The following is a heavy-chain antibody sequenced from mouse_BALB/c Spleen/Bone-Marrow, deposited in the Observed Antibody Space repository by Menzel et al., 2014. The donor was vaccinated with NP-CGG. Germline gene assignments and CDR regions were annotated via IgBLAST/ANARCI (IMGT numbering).Heavy chain of an antibody. CDR1: GFSLSTSGMG. V-gene: IGHV8-12*01. CDR2: IYWDDDK. D-gene: IGHD2-3*01. J-gene: IGHJ2*01. CDR3: ARIYDGYPYYFDC. Sequence: QVTLKVCGPGILQPSQTLSLTCSFSGFSLSTSGMGVSWIRQPSGKGLEWLAHIYWDDDKRYNPSLKSRLTISKDTSSNQVFLKITSVDTADTAAYYCARIYDGYPYYFDCWGQGTTLTVSS.